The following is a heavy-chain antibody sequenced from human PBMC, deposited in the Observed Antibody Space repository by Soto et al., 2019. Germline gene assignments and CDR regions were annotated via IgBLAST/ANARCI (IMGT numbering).Heavy chain of an antibody. CDR1: GFTFRSYA. J-gene: IGHJ3*02. CDR2: FGGRDFNT. Sequence: EVQLLESGGGLVQPGGALRLSCAASGFTFRSYAMSWVRQAPGRGLECVSTFGGRDFNTSYADSVKGRFTVSRDNDNSALFLQMTGLRAEDTAVDYCAKGPDQGAFDIWGQGTLVTVSS. V-gene: IGHV3-23*01. CDR3: AKGPDQGAFDI. D-gene: IGHD2-2*01.